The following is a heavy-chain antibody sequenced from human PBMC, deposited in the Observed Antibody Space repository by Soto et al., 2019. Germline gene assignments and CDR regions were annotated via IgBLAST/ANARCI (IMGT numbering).Heavy chain of an antibody. CDR1: GGTFSSYA. J-gene: IGHJ5*02. Sequence: ASVKVSCKASGGTFSSYAISWVRQAPGQGLEWMGGIIPIFGTANYAQKFQGRVTITADESTSTAYMELSSLRSEDTAVYYCAQQPRSVVVVPAARAFDPWGQGTLVTVSS. CDR3: AQQPRSVVVVPAARAFDP. CDR2: IIPIFGTA. V-gene: IGHV1-69*13. D-gene: IGHD2-2*01.